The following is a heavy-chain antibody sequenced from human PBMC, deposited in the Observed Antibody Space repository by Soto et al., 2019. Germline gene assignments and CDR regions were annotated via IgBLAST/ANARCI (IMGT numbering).Heavy chain of an antibody. CDR3: TTGSRLKNYYYDSSGYRNFDY. CDR2: IKSKTDGGTT. D-gene: IGHD3-22*01. J-gene: IGHJ4*02. CDR1: GFTFSNAW. V-gene: IGHV3-15*07. Sequence: GGSLRLSCAASGFTFSNAWMNWVRQAPGKGLEWVGRIKSKTDGGTTDYAAPVKGRFTISRDDSKNTLYLQMNSLKTEDTAVYYCTTGSRLKNYYYDSSGYRNFDYWGQGTLVTVSS.